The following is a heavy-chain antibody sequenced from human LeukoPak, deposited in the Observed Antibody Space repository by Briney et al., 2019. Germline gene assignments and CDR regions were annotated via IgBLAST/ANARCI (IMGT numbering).Heavy chain of an antibody. CDR3: ARFLLWFGERASAFDI. Sequence: ASVKVSCKASGYTFTGYYMHWVRQAPGQGLEWMGWINPNSGGTNYAQKFQGRVTMTRDTSISTAYMELSRLRSDDTAVYYCARFLLWFGERASAFDIWGQGTMVTVSS. D-gene: IGHD3-10*01. CDR1: GYTFTGYY. J-gene: IGHJ3*02. CDR2: INPNSGGT. V-gene: IGHV1-2*02.